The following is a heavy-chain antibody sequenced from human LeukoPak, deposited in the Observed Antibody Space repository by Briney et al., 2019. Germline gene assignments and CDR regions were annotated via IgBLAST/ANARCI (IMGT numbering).Heavy chain of an antibody. D-gene: IGHD1-26*01. Sequence: ASVKVSGKASGYTFTGYYMHWVRQAPGQGLEWMGWINPNSGGTNYAQKFQSRVTMTRDTSISTAYMELSRLRSDDTAVYYCARDDSGSYYFDYWGQGTLVTVSS. V-gene: IGHV1-2*02. CDR3: ARDDSGSYYFDY. J-gene: IGHJ4*02. CDR1: GYTFTGYY. CDR2: INPNSGGT.